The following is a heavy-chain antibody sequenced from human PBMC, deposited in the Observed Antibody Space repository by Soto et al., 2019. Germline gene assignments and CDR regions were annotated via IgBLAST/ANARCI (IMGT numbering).Heavy chain of an antibody. CDR3: ASSTYGSGSYYSYYYYGMDV. CDR1: GFTFSSYS. D-gene: IGHD3-10*01. Sequence: EGSLRLSCAASGFTFSSYSMNWVRQAPGKGLEWVSYISSSSSTIYYADSVKGRFTISRDNAKNSLYLQMNSLRDEDTAVYYCASSTYGSGSYYSYYYYGMDVWGQGTTVTVSS. V-gene: IGHV3-48*02. J-gene: IGHJ6*02. CDR2: ISSSSSTI.